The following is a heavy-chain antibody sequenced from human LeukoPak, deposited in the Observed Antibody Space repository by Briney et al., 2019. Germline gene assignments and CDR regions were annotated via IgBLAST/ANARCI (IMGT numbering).Heavy chain of an antibody. V-gene: IGHV3-74*01. J-gene: IGHJ4*02. CDR3: ARDWQSGADY. CDR2: INTDGTIT. Sequence: RGSLRLSCAASGFSFSNYWMNWVSQAPGKGLVWVSRINTDGTITTYADSVKGRFTISRDNAKNTLYLQMSSLRGEDTAVYYCARDWQSGADYWGQGTLVTVSS. CDR1: GFSFSNYW. D-gene: IGHD3-10*01.